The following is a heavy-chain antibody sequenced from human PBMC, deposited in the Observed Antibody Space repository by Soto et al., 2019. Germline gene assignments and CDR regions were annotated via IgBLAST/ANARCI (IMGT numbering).Heavy chain of an antibody. V-gene: IGHV3-23*01. D-gene: IGHD2-2*01. J-gene: IGHJ4*02. CDR3: AKASYATPTAQGQLDH. Sequence: EVQLLESGGTLVQPGGSLRLSCVASGFSFSTCAMSWVRQAPGKGLEWVSGISASGGRTYFADSVKGRFTVSRDNSNNTLFLQPNRLRDDDTAFYYCAKASYATPTAQGQLDHWGQGTLVTVSS. CDR1: GFSFSTCA. CDR2: ISASGGRT.